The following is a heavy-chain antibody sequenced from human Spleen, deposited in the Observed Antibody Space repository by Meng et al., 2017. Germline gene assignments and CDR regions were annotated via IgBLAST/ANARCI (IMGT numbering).Heavy chain of an antibody. D-gene: IGHD5-18*01. CDR2: IKSKRDGETT. CDR1: GFTFSNAW. J-gene: IGHJ4*02. Sequence: DVQLVESGGGLVQPGGSLRLSCAASGFTFSNAWMSWVRQAPGKGLEWVGHIKSKRDGETTDYAAPVKGRFTISRDDSENMLYLQMNSLKTEDTAVYFCAWDDTAKFDYWGQGTLVTVSS. V-gene: IGHV3-15*01. CDR3: AWDDTAKFDY.